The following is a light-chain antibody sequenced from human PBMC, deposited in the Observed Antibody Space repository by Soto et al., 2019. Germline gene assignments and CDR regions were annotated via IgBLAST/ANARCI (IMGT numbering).Light chain of an antibody. CDR3: LQEHIYPWT. J-gene: IGKJ1*01. Sequence: AVQMTQSPSSLSASVGDRVTITCRASQDIRNGLGWYQQKPGKAPELLIYAACSLQSGVPSRFSGSASGTDFTLTISSLQPEDFATYYCLQEHIYPWTFGQGTKVEI. CDR1: QDIRNG. V-gene: IGKV1-6*01. CDR2: AAC.